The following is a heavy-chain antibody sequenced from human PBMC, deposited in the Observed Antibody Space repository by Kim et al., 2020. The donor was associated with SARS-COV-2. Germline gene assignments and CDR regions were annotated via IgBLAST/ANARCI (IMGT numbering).Heavy chain of an antibody. CDR3: ASLLYYYGSGSYYKFDY. J-gene: IGHJ4*02. CDR1: GGTFSSYA. Sequence: SVKVSCKASGGTFSSYAISWVRQAPGQGLEWMGGIIPIFGTANYAQKFQGRVTITADESTSTAYMELSSLRSEDTAVYYCASLLYYYGSGSYYKFDYWGQGTLVTVSS. CDR2: IIPIFGTA. D-gene: IGHD3-10*01. V-gene: IGHV1-69*13.